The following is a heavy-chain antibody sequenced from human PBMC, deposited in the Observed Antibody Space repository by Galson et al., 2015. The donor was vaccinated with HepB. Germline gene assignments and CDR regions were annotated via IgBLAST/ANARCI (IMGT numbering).Heavy chain of an antibody. J-gene: IGHJ4*02. V-gene: IGHV3-30-3*01. D-gene: IGHD3-3*01. CDR2: ISYDGSNK. Sequence: SLRLSCAASGFTFSSYAMHWVRQAPGKGLEWVAVISYDGSNKYYADSVKGRFTISRDNSKNTLYLQMNSLKTEDTAVYYCTRDVVYYDSWSGYYIFAYWGQEPLVTVSS. CDR1: GFTFSSYA. CDR3: TRDVVYYDSWSGYYIFAY.